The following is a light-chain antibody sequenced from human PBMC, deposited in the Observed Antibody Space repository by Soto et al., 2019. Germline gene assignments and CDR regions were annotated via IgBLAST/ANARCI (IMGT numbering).Light chain of an antibody. CDR1: QSISSY. J-gene: IGKJ1*01. Sequence: DIQMTQSPSSLSASVGDRVTITCRASQSISSYLNWYQQKPGKAPKLLIYAASSLQSGVPSRFSGSGAGTDFTLTISSLQPEDWATYYCQQGYSTPWTFGQGTKVEIK. V-gene: IGKV1-39*01. CDR3: QQGYSTPWT. CDR2: AAS.